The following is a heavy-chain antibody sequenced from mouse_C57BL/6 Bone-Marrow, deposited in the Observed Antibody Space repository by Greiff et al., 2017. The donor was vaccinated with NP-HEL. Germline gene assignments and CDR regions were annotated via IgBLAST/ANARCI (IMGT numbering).Heavy chain of an antibody. CDR1: GFTFSSYA. J-gene: IGHJ4*01. V-gene: IGHV5-4*01. CDR2: ISDGGSYT. Sequence: VQLQQSGGGLVKPGGSLKLSCAASGFTFSSYAMSWVRQTPEKRLEWVATISDGGSYTYYPDNVKGRFTISRDNAKNTLYLQMSHLKSEDTAMYYCARGKGTVYAMDYWGQGTSVTVSS. D-gene: IGHD3-3*01. CDR3: ARGKGTVYAMDY.